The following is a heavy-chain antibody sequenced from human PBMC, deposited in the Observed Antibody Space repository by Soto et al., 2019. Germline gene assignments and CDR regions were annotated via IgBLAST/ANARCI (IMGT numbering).Heavy chain of an antibody. Sequence: GGSLRLSCAASGFTFSSYGMHWVRQAPGKGLEWVAVISYDGSNKYYADSVKGRFTISRDNSKNTLYLQMNSLRAEDTAVYYCAKDLTRPRYDILTGYYLRAPGGGGMDVWGQGTTVTVSS. CDR1: GFTFSSYG. J-gene: IGHJ6*02. CDR2: ISYDGSNK. V-gene: IGHV3-30*18. CDR3: AKDLTRPRYDILTGYYLRAPGGGGMDV. D-gene: IGHD3-9*01.